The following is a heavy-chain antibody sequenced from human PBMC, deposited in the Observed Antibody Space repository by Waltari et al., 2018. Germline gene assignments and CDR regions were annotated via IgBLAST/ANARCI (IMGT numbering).Heavy chain of an antibody. CDR1: GGPISSGGYY. Sequence: QVQLQESGPGLVKPSQTLSLTCTVSGGPISSGGYYWSWIRQHPGKGLEWIGYIYYSGRTYYNPSLKSRVTISVDTSKNQFSLKLSSVTAADTAVYYCARQWLRRGDFDYWGQGTLVTVSS. D-gene: IGHD5-12*01. CDR2: IYYSGRT. CDR3: ARQWLRRGDFDY. J-gene: IGHJ4*02. V-gene: IGHV4-31*03.